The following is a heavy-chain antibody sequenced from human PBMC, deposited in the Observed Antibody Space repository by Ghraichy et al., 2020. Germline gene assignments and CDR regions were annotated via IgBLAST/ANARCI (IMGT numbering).Heavy chain of an antibody. Sequence: GGSLRLSCAASGFTFSSYAMSWVRQATGKGLEGVSAISGSGGSTYYADSVKGRFTISKDNSKNTLYLQMNSLRAEDTPVYYCANYYGSGSYSIARYFDLWGRGTLVTVSS. CDR2: ISGSGGST. V-gene: IGHV3-23*01. CDR1: GFTFSSYA. J-gene: IGHJ2*01. CDR3: ANYYGSGSYSIARYFDL. D-gene: IGHD3-10*01.